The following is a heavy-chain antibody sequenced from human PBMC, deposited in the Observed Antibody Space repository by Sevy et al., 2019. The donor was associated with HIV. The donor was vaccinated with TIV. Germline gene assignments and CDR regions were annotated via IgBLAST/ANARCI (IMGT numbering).Heavy chain of an antibody. J-gene: IGHJ4*02. V-gene: IGHV1-18*01. CDR2: VSPYNGKT. D-gene: IGHD2-15*01. CDR3: AGPFCSGGSCYRWYFDF. CDR1: GYTFTSFG. Sequence: ASVKVSCKASGYTFTSFGITWVRQAPGQGLEWVGWVSPYNGKTKYVQKLQGRVTMTTDTSTSTAYMELRSLRSDDTAVYYCAGPFCSGGSCYRWYFDFWGQGTLVTVSS.